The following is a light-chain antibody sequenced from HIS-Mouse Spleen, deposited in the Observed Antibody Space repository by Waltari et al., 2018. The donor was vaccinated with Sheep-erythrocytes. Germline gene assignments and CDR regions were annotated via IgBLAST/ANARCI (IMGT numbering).Light chain of an antibody. CDR3: CSYAGSSTPWV. CDR2: EGS. CDR1: SSDVGSYNL. Sequence: QSALTQPASVSGSPGQSITISCTGTSSDVGSYNLVSWYQQHPGKAPKLMIYEGSKRPSGGSKCCSGSKSGNTASLTSSGRQAEDEADYYCCSYAGSSTPWVFGGGTKLTVL. J-gene: IGLJ3*02. V-gene: IGLV2-23*01.